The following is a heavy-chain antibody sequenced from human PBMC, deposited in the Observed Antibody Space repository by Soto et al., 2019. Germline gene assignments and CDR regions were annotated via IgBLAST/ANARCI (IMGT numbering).Heavy chain of an antibody. CDR2: IYSGGST. J-gene: IGHJ6*02. V-gene: IGHV3-53*04. CDR3: ARDTLVVPAAKGDYYYYGMDV. CDR1: GFTVSSNY. D-gene: IGHD2-2*01. Sequence: GGSLRLSCAASGFTVSSNYMSWVRQAPGKGLEWVSVIYSGGSTYYADSVKGRFTISRHNSKNTLYLQMNSLRAEDTAVYYCARDTLVVPAAKGDYYYYGMDVWGQGTTVTVSS.